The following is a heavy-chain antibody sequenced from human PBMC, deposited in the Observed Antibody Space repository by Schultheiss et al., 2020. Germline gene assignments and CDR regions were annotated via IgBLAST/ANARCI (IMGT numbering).Heavy chain of an antibody. CDR1: GFTFSSYA. Sequence: GGSLRLSCAASGFTFSSYAMHWVRQAPGKGLEWVAVISYDGSNKYYADSVKGRFTISRDNSKNTLYLQMNSLRAEDTAVYYCARNNLGDYYYYGMDVWGQGTTVTVSS. D-gene: IGHD3-10*01. CDR2: ISYDGSNK. CDR3: ARNNLGDYYYYGMDV. J-gene: IGHJ6*02. V-gene: IGHV3-30-3*01.